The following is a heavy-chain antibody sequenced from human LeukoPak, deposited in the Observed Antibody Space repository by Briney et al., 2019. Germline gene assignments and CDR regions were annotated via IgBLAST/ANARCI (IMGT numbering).Heavy chain of an antibody. CDR1: GFTFGDYA. CDR3: TRAYCGGDCYSYYYYMDV. Sequence: GGSLRLSCTASGFTFGDYAMSWFRQAPGKGLEWVGFIRSKAYGGTTEYAASVEGRFTISRDDSKSIAYLQMNSLKTEDTAVYYCTRAYCGGDCYSYYYYMDVWGKGTTVTVSS. CDR2: IRSKAYGGTT. V-gene: IGHV3-49*03. D-gene: IGHD2-21*02. J-gene: IGHJ6*03.